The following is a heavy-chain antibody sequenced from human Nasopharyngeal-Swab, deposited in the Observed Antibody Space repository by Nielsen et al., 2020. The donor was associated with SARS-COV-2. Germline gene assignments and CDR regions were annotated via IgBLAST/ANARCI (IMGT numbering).Heavy chain of an antibody. J-gene: IGHJ4*02. Sequence: SCTVSGGSISSSSYYWGWIRQPPGKGLEWIGSIYYSGSTYYNPSLKSRVTISVDTSKNQFSLKLSSVTAADTAVYYCVGIVVVPAAISDWGQGTLVTVSS. D-gene: IGHD2-2*02. CDR1: GGSISSSSYY. V-gene: IGHV4-39*01. CDR2: IYYSGST. CDR3: VGIVVVPAAISD.